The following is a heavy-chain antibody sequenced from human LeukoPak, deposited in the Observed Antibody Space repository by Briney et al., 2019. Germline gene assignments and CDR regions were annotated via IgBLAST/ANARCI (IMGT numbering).Heavy chain of an antibody. CDR3: VSSYGGYVLDY. J-gene: IGHJ4*02. D-gene: IGHD5-12*01. CDR1: GGSISSYS. V-gene: IGHV4-59*01. CDR2: VYHSGSI. Sequence: SETLSLTCTVSGGSISSYSWNWIRQSPGKGLEWIGGVYHSGSINYNPSLKSRVTISVDTSKNQFSLNLSSVTAADTAVYYCVSSYGGYVLDYWGQGTLVIVSS.